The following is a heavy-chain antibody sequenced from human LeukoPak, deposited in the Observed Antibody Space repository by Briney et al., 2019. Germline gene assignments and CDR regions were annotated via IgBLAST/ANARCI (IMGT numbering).Heavy chain of an antibody. CDR3: AKDRGY. CDR2: ISVSGADT. J-gene: IGHJ4*02. CDR1: GFTFTNYV. Sequence: GGSLRLSCAASGFTFTNYVMTWVRQAPGKGLEWLSGISVSGADTYYADSVKGRFTISRDNSKNTLYLQMNSLRAEDTAIYYCAKDRGYWGQGTPVTVSS. V-gene: IGHV3-23*01. D-gene: IGHD1-26*01.